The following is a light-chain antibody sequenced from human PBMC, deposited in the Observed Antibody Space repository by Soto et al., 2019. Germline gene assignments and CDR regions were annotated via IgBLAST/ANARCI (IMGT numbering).Light chain of an antibody. Sequence: QSLRTQPASVSGSPGQSITISCTVTSSTVGGFNVVSLYQQQPGKAPKVIIYEGIKRPSGVSNRFSGSNSGSTASLTISGLQAEDEADYYCCSYVGATTYVFGTGTKVTVL. CDR3: CSYVGATTYV. J-gene: IGLJ1*01. V-gene: IGLV2-23*01. CDR1: SSTVGGFNV. CDR2: EGI.